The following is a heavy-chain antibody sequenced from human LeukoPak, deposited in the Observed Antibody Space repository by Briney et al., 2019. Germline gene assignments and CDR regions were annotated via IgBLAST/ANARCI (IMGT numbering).Heavy chain of an antibody. J-gene: IGHJ4*02. CDR2: IRYDGSNK. CDR1: GFTFSSYA. CDR3: AALGQFDY. D-gene: IGHD1-26*01. Sequence: GGSLRLSCAASGFTFSSYAMHWVRQAPGKGLEWVTFIRYDGSNKYYADSVKGRFTISRDNSKNTLYLQMNSLRAEDTAVYYCAALGQFDYWGQGTLVTVSS. V-gene: IGHV3-30*02.